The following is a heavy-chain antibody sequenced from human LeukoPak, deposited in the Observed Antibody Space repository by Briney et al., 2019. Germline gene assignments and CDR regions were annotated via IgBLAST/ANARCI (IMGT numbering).Heavy chain of an antibody. J-gene: IGHJ4*02. CDR3: ARELKVGNTGYYFDY. D-gene: IGHD2/OR15-2a*01. V-gene: IGHV4-59*01. CDR2: MYYSGST. CDR1: GASISSYY. Sequence: SETLSPTCTVSGASISSYYWSGIRQPPGKGLEWIGYMYYSGSTNYNPSLKSRVTISVDTSKNQFSLKLNSATAADTAVYFCARELKVGNTGYYFDYWGQGTLVTVSS.